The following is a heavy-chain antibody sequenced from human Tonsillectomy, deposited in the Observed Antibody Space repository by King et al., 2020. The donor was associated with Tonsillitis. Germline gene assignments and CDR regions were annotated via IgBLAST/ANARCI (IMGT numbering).Heavy chain of an antibody. CDR3: ARVPNDHGDPRPSYYFDY. CDR1: GGTFSSYA. CDR2: IIPIFGTA. J-gene: IGHJ4*02. V-gene: IGHV1-69*12. D-gene: IGHD4-17*01. Sequence: QLVQSGAEVKKPGSSVKVSCKASGGTFSSYAISWVRQAPGQGLEWMGGIIPIFGTANYAQKFQGRVTITADESTSTAYMELSSLRSEDTAVYYCARVPNDHGDPRPSYYFDYWGQGTLVTVSS.